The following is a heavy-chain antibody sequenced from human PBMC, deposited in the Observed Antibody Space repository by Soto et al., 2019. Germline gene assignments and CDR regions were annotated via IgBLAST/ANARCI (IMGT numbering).Heavy chain of an antibody. CDR1: GFTFSSYW. CDR2: IKQDGSEK. CDR3: ARDRPYDFRYYYSGMDV. Sequence: EVQLVESGGGLVQPGGSLRLSCAASGFTFSSYWMSWVRQAPGKGLEWVANIKQDGSEKYYVDSVKGRFTISRDNAQNSLYLQMNSLSAEDTAVYYCARDRPYDFRYYYSGMDVWGQGTTVTVSS. V-gene: IGHV3-7*01. J-gene: IGHJ6*02. D-gene: IGHD3-3*01.